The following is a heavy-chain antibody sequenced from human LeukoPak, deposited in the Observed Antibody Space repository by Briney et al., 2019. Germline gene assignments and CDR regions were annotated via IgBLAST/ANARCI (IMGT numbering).Heavy chain of an antibody. CDR1: GESFSEYF. CDR2: INHRGSS. CDR3: ARGSSFDGYCSAGACDAGYYDS. Sequence: SETLSLTCAVSGESFSEYFWNWVRQAPGKGLEWIGEINHRGSSHYNPSLKTRVTLSVDTSKNQFSLKLTSVTAADTAVYFCARGSSFDGYCSAGACDAGYYDSWGQGTPVTVSS. J-gene: IGHJ4*02. V-gene: IGHV4-34*01. D-gene: IGHD2-15*01.